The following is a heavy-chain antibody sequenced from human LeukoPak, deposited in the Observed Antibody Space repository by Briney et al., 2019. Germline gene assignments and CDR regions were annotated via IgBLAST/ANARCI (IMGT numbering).Heavy chain of an antibody. V-gene: IGHV1-3*01. D-gene: IGHD6-6*01. CDR1: GYTFTSYA. Sequence: GASVKVSCKASGYTFTSYAMHWVRQAPGQRLEWMGWINAGNGNTKYSQKFQGRVTITRDTSASTAYMELSSLRSEDTAVYYCARDWDSSSPPPCYYYGMDVWGRGTTVTVSS. CDR2: INAGNGNT. J-gene: IGHJ6*02. CDR3: ARDWDSSSPPPCYYYGMDV.